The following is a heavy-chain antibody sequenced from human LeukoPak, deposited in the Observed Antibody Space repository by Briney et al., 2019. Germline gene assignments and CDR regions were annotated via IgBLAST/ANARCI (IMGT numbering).Heavy chain of an antibody. CDR3: ARVVDHDYGDYYLDY. J-gene: IGHJ4*02. V-gene: IGHV3-53*01. CDR2: IYSGGST. CDR1: GFTASSND. D-gene: IGHD4-17*01. Sequence: SGGSLRLSCAASGFTASSNDMSWVRQAPGKGLECISVIYSGGSTDYADSVKGRLTISRDNSKNTLYLQMNSLRAEDTAVYYCARVVDHDYGDYYLDYWGQGTLVTVSS.